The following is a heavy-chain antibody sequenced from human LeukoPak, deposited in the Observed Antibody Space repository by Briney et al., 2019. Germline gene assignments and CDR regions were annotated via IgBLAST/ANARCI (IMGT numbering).Heavy chain of an antibody. CDR3: ARLYSSGWYSLDY. CDR2: IYYSGST. Sequence: SETLSLTCTVSGGXISSYYCSWIRQPPGKGLEWIGYIYYSGSTDYNPSLKSRVAISVDTSKIQFSLKLTSVTAADTAVYYCARLYSSGWYSLDYWGQGALVTVSS. D-gene: IGHD6-19*01. CDR1: GGXISSYY. J-gene: IGHJ4*02. V-gene: IGHV4-59*01.